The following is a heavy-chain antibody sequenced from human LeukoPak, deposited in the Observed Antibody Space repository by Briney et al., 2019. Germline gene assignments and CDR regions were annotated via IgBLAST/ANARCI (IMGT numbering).Heavy chain of an antibody. J-gene: IGHJ4*02. CDR1: GFSFRFYS. CDR3: TKRVHSNKFHAADDS. CDR2: VSGSGVTT. Sequence: PGRSLRLSRTASGFSFRFYSMSWVRQAPGEWLECVSLVSGSGVTTYYADSVKGRFTISRNNSENTVYLQMDSLRAEDTAIYSCTKRVHSNKFHAADDSWGQGTLVTVSS. V-gene: IGHV3-23*01. D-gene: IGHD2-15*01.